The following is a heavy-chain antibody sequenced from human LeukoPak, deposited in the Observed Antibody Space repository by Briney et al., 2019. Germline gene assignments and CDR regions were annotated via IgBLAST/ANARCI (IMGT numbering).Heavy chain of an antibody. Sequence: PSETLSLTCTVSGGSISSYYWSWIRQPPGKGLEWIGYIYYSGSTNYNPPLKSRVTISVDTSKNQFSLKLSSVTAADTAVYFCARAYSSSWYFNWFDPWGQGTLVTVSS. D-gene: IGHD6-13*01. J-gene: IGHJ5*02. V-gene: IGHV4-59*08. CDR1: GGSISSYY. CDR2: IYYSGST. CDR3: ARAYSSSWYFNWFDP.